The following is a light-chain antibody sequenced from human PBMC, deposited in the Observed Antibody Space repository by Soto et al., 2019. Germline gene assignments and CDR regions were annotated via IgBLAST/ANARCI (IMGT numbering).Light chain of an antibody. J-gene: IGLJ1*01. CDR3: CSYGGTFYV. Sequence: QSVLPQPRSVSGSPGQSVTISCTGTSSDVDDYNYVSWFQQHPGKAPKLMIYDVSERPSGVPDRFSGYKSGNTASLTISGLQAEDEADYYCCSYGGTFYVFGTGTKLTVL. V-gene: IGLV2-11*01. CDR1: SSDVDDYNY. CDR2: DVS.